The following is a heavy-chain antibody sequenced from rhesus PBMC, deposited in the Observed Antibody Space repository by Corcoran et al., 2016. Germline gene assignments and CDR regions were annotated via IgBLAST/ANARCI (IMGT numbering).Heavy chain of an antibody. J-gene: IGHJ6*01. V-gene: IGHV1-111*02. CDR1: GYTFTDYY. Sequence: EVQLVQSGAEVKKPGASVKISCKASGYTFTDYYLHWVRQAPGKGLEWMGRVDPEDGEAIHAQKFQDSVTITADTSTDTAYMELSSLRSEDTAVYYCATAVNEYSNRPYGLDSWGQGVVVTVSS. CDR2: VDPEDGEA. CDR3: ATAVNEYSNRPYGLDS. D-gene: IGHD4-23*01.